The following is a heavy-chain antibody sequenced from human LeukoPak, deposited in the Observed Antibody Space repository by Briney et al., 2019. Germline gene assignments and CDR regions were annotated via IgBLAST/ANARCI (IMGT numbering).Heavy chain of an antibody. J-gene: IGHJ4*02. Sequence: GGSLRLSCAASGFTVSSNYMSWVRQAPGKGLEWVSVISSGGSTYYADSVKGRFTISRDNSKNTLYLQMNSLRAEDTAVYYCAVQDPSGYYGDYGYWGQGTLVTVSS. CDR1: GFTVSSNY. CDR2: ISSGGST. D-gene: IGHD4-17*01. V-gene: IGHV3-53*01. CDR3: AVQDPSGYYGDYGY.